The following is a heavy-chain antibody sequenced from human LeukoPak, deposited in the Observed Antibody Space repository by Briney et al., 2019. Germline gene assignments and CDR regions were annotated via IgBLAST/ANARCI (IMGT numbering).Heavy chain of an antibody. CDR1: GFTFSSYG. V-gene: IGHV3-23*01. CDR2: ISGSGGST. D-gene: IGHD3-22*01. Sequence: GGTLRLSCAASGFTFSSYGMSWVRQAPGKGLEWVSAISGSGGSTYYADSVKGRFTISRDNSKNTLYLQMNSLRAEDTAVYYCARGGLLPLSWFDPWGQGTLVTVSS. CDR3: ARGGLLPLSWFDP. J-gene: IGHJ5*02.